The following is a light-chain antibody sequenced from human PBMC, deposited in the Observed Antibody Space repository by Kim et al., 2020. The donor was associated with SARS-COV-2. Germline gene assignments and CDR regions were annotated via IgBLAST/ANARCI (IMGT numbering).Light chain of an antibody. CDR1: SLRTYY. J-gene: IGLJ2*01. CDR3: NTRDSGEYVV. Sequence: SSELTQDPAVSVALGQIVTITCQGDSLRTYYASWYQQMPGQAPRLVIFGKNNRPSGIPDRFSGSNSDDTSSLTITGTQAEDEADYYCNTRDSGEYVVFGGGTKLTVL. CDR2: GKN. V-gene: IGLV3-19*01.